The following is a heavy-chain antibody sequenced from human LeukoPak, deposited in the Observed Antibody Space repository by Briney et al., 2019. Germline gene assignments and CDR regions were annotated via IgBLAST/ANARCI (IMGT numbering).Heavy chain of an antibody. J-gene: IGHJ4*02. Sequence: ASVKVSCKASGYTFTSYGISWVRQAPGQGLEWMGWISAYNGNPNYAQKLQGRVTMTTDTSTSTAYMELRSLRSDDTAVYYCARAPIYDYVWGSYRYIPFDYWGQGTLVTVSS. CDR2: ISAYNGNP. CDR3: ARAPIYDYVWGSYRYIPFDY. CDR1: GYTFTSYG. D-gene: IGHD3-16*02. V-gene: IGHV1-18*01.